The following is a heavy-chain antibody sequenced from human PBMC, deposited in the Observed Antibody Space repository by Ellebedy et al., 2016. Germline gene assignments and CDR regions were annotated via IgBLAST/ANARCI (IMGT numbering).Heavy chain of an antibody. J-gene: IGHJ4*02. CDR3: ARDNGGFSYHDY. CDR1: GFTFTNYW. CDR2: ISADGSTT. Sequence: GGSLRLSXAASGFTFTNYWMIWVRQAPGKGLVWVSRISADGSTTVYADSVEGRFIISRDNAQNTLYLGMNSLRAEDTAVYYCARDNGGFSYHDYWGQGTLVTVSS. D-gene: IGHD3-16*02. V-gene: IGHV3-74*01.